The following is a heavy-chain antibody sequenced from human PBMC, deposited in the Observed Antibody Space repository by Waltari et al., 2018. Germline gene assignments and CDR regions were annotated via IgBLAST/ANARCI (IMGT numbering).Heavy chain of an antibody. CDR1: GYTFTSYD. J-gene: IGHJ6*03. D-gene: IGHD3-3*01. Sequence: QVQLVQSGAEVKKPGASVKVSCKASGYTFTSYDIHWVRQATGQGIEWMGWMNPNSGNTGYAQKFQGRGTMTRNTSISTAYMELSSLRSEDTAVYYCARGPYYDFWSGSPSYMDVWGKGTTVTVS. V-gene: IGHV1-8*01. CDR3: ARGPYYDFWSGSPSYMDV. CDR2: MNPNSGNT.